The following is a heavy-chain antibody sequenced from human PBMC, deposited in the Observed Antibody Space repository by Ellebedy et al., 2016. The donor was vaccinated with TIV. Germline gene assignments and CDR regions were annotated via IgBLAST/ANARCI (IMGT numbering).Heavy chain of an antibody. CDR1: GFTFRSFG. V-gene: IGHV3-30*18. CDR3: AKDLSFGDKLGYFYGMDV. J-gene: IGHJ6*02. CDR2: ISYDGTNK. D-gene: IGHD4-17*01. Sequence: GESLKISCAASGFTFRSFGMHWVRQAPGQGLEWVAVISYDGTNKYYADSVKGRFTISRDNSKNTLYLQMNSLRPEDTTVYYCAKDLSFGDKLGYFYGMDVWGQGTTVTVSS.